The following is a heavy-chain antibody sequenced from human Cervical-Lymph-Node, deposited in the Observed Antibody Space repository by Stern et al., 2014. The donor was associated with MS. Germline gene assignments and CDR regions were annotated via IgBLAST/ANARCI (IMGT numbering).Heavy chain of an antibody. D-gene: IGHD6-13*01. J-gene: IGHJ5*02. CDR1: GYSFTSYW. CDR3: ARTRYSSSWYTFDP. V-gene: IGHV5-51*03. CDR2: VDPGDSDT. Sequence: VQLVQSGAEVKKPGESLKISCTGSGYSFTSYWIAWVRHMPGKGLEWMGIVDPGDSDTRYSPSFQGQVSISADKSTSTAYLQWSSLKASDTAMYYCARTRYSSSWYTFDPWGQGTLVTV.